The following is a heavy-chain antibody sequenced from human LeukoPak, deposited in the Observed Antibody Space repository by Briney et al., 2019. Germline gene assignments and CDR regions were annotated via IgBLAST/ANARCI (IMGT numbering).Heavy chain of an antibody. V-gene: IGHV3-30-3*01. CDR2: ISYDGSNK. D-gene: IGHD5-12*01. CDR1: GFTFSSYA. CDR3: ARVSGYDGAY. Sequence: GGSLRLSCAASGFTFSSYAMHWVRQAPGKGLEWVAVISYDGSNKYYADSVKGRFTISRDNSKNTLYLQMNSLRAEDTAVYYCARVSGYDGAYWGQGTLVTVSS. J-gene: IGHJ4*02.